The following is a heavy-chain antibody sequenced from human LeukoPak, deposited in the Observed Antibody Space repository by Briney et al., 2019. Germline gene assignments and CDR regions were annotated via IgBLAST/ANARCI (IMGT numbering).Heavy chain of an antibody. CDR2: IQYSGGT. V-gene: IGHV4-59*12. CDR3: AREFNNQSKYLYGSGSHKRVWYFDY. D-gene: IGHD3-10*01. Sequence: SETLSLTCTVSGGSISSFYWSWIRQSPGKELEWIGYIQYSGGTNYNPSLKSRVTISVDTSKNQFSLKLSSVTAADTAVYYCAREFNNQSKYLYGSGSHKRVWYFDYWGQGTLVTVSS. J-gene: IGHJ4*02. CDR1: GGSISSFY.